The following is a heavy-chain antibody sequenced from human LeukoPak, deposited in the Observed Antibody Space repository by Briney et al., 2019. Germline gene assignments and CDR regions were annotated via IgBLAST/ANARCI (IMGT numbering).Heavy chain of an antibody. J-gene: IGHJ4*02. CDR3: ARVEYDYVWGSYRFYYFDY. CDR2: IIPIFGTA. CDR1: GSTFSSYA. Sequence: ASVKVSCKASGSTFSSYAISWVRQAPGQGLEWMGGIIPIFGTANYAQKFQGRVTITADESTSTAYMELSSLRSEDTAVYYCARVEYDYVWGSYRFYYFDYWGQGTLVTVSS. D-gene: IGHD3-16*02. V-gene: IGHV1-69*13.